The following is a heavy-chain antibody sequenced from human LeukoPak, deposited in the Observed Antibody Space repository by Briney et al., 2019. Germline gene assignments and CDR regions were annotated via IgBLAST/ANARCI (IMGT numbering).Heavy chain of an antibody. D-gene: IGHD1-14*01. J-gene: IGHJ5*02. V-gene: IGHV3-23*01. CDR2: ITTSDGNT. CDR1: GFTFSSYT. CDR3: AKDTGYNWFDP. Sequence: GGSLRLSCAASGFTFSSYTMSWVRQAPGKGLEWVSTITTSDGNTYYADSVKGRFTISRDNSKNTLYLQMNSLRAEDTAVYYCAKDTGYNWFDPWGQGTLVTVSS.